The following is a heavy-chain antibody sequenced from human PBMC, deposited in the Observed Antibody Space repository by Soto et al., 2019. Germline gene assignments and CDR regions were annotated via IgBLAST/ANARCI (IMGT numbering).Heavy chain of an antibody. CDR1: GGSISSSNW. V-gene: IGHV4-4*02. CDR3: ASNQDFYDSSGYYY. CDR2: ICHSGST. Sequence: QVQLQESGPGLVKPSGTLSLTCAVSGGSISSSNWWSWVRQPPGKGLEWIGEICHSGSTNYNPSLKSRATISVDKSKNQFSLKLNSVTAADTAVYYCASNQDFYDSSGYYYWGQGTLVTVSS. D-gene: IGHD3-22*01. J-gene: IGHJ4*02.